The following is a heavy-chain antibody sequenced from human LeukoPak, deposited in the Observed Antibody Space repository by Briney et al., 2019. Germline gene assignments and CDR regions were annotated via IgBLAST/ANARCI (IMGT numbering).Heavy chain of an antibody. V-gene: IGHV4-34*01. CDR2: IYHSGST. CDR3: ARVGYGSGSYYNADAFDI. D-gene: IGHD3-10*01. CDR1: GGSISSYY. Sequence: PSETLSLTCTVSGGSISSYYWSWIRQPPGKGLEWIGEIYHSGSTNYNPSLKSRVTISVDTSKNQFSLKLSSMTAADTAVYYCARVGYGSGSYYNADAFDIWGQGTMVTVSS. J-gene: IGHJ3*02.